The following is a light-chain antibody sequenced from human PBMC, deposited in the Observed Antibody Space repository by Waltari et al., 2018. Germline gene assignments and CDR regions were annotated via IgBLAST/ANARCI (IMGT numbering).Light chain of an antibody. CDR3: SSYTSIKTPYVV. Sequence: QSALTQPASVSGSPGQSITISCPGTTSDVGSYNYVSWYQCHPGKAPELIISEVTNRPSGVSDRFSGSKSGNTASLSISGLQPEDEADYYCSSYTSIKTPYVVFGGGTKVTVL. V-gene: IGLV2-14*01. CDR1: TSDVGSYNY. J-gene: IGLJ2*01. CDR2: EVT.